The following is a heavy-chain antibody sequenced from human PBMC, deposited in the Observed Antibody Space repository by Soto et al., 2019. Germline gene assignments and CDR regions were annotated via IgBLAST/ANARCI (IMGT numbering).Heavy chain of an antibody. D-gene: IGHD4-17*01. J-gene: IGHJ6*03. Sequence: QVQLQESGPGLVEPSETLSLTCPVSGGSINSYYWTWIRQPPGKGLEWVGYIYSSGSSHYHPSLKSRVTLSVGTSTNSFSLKLKAVTAADTAVYSCASNGFPNDYPVSLFYYYMDIWGKWTKVTLSS. V-gene: IGHV4-59*08. CDR2: IYSSGSS. CDR3: ASNGFPNDYPVSLFYYYMDI. CDR1: GGSINSYY.